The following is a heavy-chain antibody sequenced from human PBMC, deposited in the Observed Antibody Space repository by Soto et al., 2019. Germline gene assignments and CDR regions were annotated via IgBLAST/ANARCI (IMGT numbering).Heavy chain of an antibody. J-gene: IGHJ6*02. CDR1: GGTFSSYA. CDR3: ARDTLPGRAAAGTEGGYGMDV. D-gene: IGHD6-13*01. Sequence: QVQLVQSGAEVKKPGSSVKVSCKASGGTFSSYAISWVRQAPGQGLEWMGGIIPIFGTANYAQKFQGRGTIPADESTSTAYMELSSLRSEDTAVYYCARDTLPGRAAAGTEGGYGMDVWGQGTTVTVSS. V-gene: IGHV1-69*01. CDR2: IIPIFGTA.